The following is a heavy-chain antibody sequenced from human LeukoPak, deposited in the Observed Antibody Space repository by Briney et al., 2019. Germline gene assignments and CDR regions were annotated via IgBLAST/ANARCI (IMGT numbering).Heavy chain of an antibody. V-gene: IGHV4-34*01. CDR3: ARFVKSSGSDY. CDR2: IYHSGST. Sequence: SETLSLTCAVYGGSFSGYYWSWIRQPPGKGLEWIGEIYHSGSTNYNPSLKSRVTISVDKSKNQFSLKLSSVTAADTAVYYCARFVKSSGSDYWGQGTLVTVSS. D-gene: IGHD3-22*01. CDR1: GGSFSGYY. J-gene: IGHJ4*02.